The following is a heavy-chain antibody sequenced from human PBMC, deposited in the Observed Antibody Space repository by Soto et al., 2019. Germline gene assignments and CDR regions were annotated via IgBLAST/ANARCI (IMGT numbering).Heavy chain of an antibody. CDR1: GFTLSNYA. CDR3: VRSRGYLYDY. Sequence: GSLRLSCAASGFTLSNYAMHWVRQAPGKGLEWVTFISFDGSNTFYVDSVKGRFTISRDNSKNTLYLQMNSLRPEDTAVYYCVRSRGYLYDYWGQGTLVTVSS. V-gene: IGHV3-30*04. CDR2: ISFDGSNT. D-gene: IGHD3-22*01. J-gene: IGHJ4*02.